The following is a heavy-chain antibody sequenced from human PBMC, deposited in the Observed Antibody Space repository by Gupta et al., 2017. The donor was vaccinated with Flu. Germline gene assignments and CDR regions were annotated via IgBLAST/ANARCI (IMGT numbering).Heavy chain of an antibody. Sequence: QVQLVESGGGVVQPGKSLRLSCAASGFTFSSYGMHWVRQAPGKGLEWLAVIWYDGTVKYYADSVRGRFSISRDNSKNTLDLQLTSLRAEDTAVYYCARDLPPTNNLDCWGQGTLVTV. CDR2: IWYDGTVK. D-gene: IGHD1-20*01. V-gene: IGHV3-33*01. CDR3: ARDLPPTNNLDC. CDR1: GFTFSSYG. J-gene: IGHJ4*02.